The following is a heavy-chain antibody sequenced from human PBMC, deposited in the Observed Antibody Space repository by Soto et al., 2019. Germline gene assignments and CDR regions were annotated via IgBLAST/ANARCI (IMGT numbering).Heavy chain of an antibody. CDR2: INHNGST. D-gene: IGHD6-13*01. CDR3: ARGGLSGAAAGTFYYYYYGMDV. CDR1: GGSFSGYY. J-gene: IGHJ6*02. V-gene: IGHV4-34*01. Sequence: SETLSLTCAVYGGSFSGYYWSWIRQPPGKGLEWIGEINHNGSTNYNPSLKSLVTISVDTSKNQLSLMLSSVTAADTAVYYCARGGLSGAAAGTFYYYYYGMDVWGQGTTVTVSS.